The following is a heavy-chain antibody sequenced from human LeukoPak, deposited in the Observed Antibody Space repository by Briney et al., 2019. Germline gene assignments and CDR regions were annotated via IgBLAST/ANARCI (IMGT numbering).Heavy chain of an antibody. Sequence: GGSLRLSCAASGFTFVDYTMHWVRQAPGKGLEWVSLISWDGGSTYYADSVKGRFTISRDNSKNSLYLQMNSLRTEDTALYYCAKGASIVGATRPYYYYYMDVWGKGTTVTVSS. CDR2: ISWDGGST. J-gene: IGHJ6*03. CDR1: GFTFVDYT. V-gene: IGHV3-43*01. D-gene: IGHD1-26*01. CDR3: AKGASIVGATRPYYYYYMDV.